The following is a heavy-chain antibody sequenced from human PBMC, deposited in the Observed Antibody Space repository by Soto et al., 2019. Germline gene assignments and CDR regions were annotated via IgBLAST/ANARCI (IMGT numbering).Heavy chain of an antibody. CDR1: GGTFSSYA. J-gene: IGHJ6*02. CDR2: IIPIFGTA. V-gene: IGHV1-69*01. Sequence: QVQLVQSGAEVKKPGSSVKVSCKASGGTFSSYAISWVRQAPGQGLEWMGGIIPIFGTANYAQKFQGRVTITADESTSTAYVELSSLRSEDTAVYYCARARVRDRRIAAAGYYYYGMDVWGQGTTVTVSS. D-gene: IGHD6-13*01. CDR3: ARARVRDRRIAAAGYYYYGMDV.